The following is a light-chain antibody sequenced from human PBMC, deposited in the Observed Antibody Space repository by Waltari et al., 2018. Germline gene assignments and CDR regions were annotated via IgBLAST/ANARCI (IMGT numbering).Light chain of an antibody. Sequence: DIQMTQSPSALSASVGDRVTISCRASQNIYSNLAWYQQKPGKAPKLLIYAASSLQSGIPSRFSGRGSGTDFTLTISRLQPEDSAAYYCQHYYGNPLTFGGGTKVEIK. CDR2: AAS. V-gene: IGKV1-17*01. CDR1: QNIYSN. CDR3: QHYYGNPLT. J-gene: IGKJ4*01.